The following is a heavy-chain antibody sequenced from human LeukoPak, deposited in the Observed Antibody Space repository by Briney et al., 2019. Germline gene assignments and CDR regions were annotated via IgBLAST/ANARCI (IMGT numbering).Heavy chain of an antibody. CDR1: GYTFTSYY. Sequence: ASVKVSCKASGYTFTSYYMHWVRQAPGQGLEWLGVINPSSGSTSYAQKIQGRVTMTRDTSTNTVYMELSSLRSDDTAVYYCAATTFFRDYVNWFDPWGQGTLVIVSS. CDR3: AATTFFRDYVNWFDP. V-gene: IGHV1-46*01. CDR2: INPSSGST. D-gene: IGHD4-17*01. J-gene: IGHJ5*02.